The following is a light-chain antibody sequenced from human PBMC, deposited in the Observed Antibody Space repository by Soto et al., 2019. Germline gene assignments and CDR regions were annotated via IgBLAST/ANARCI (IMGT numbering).Light chain of an antibody. Sequence: EVVMTQSPAALSVSPGERVTLSCRASQSVGKNLAWYQLRPGQGPRLLIYAASDRATDIPVRFSGSGSGTVFTLTISGLQSEDSAVYYCQQYNNWPPWTFGRGTKVEI. CDR3: QQYNNWPPWT. CDR2: AAS. V-gene: IGKV3-15*01. CDR1: QSVGKN. J-gene: IGKJ1*01.